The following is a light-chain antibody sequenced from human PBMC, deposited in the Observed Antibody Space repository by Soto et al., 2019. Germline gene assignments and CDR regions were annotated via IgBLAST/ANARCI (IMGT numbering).Light chain of an antibody. CDR2: AAS. Sequence: GGDRVTITCRASQGIRNDLGWYQQKPGKAPKLLIYAASSLQSGVPSRFSGSGSGTDFTLTISSLQPEDFATYYCLQDYNYPWTFGQGTKVDIK. J-gene: IGKJ1*01. CDR3: LQDYNYPWT. CDR1: QGIRND. V-gene: IGKV1-6*01.